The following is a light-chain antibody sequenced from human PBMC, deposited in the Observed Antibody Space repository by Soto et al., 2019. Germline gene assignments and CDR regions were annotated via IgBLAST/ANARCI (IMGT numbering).Light chain of an antibody. J-gene: IGKJ4*01. CDR3: QQYGSSPLLT. CDR2: GAS. V-gene: IGKV3-20*01. CDR1: QSVSSSY. Sequence: EIMLTQSPGTMSLSPGERATLSCRASQSVSSSYLAWYQQKPGQAPRLLIYGASNRATGIPDRFSGSGSGTDFTLTISRLEPEDFAVYYCQQYGSSPLLTFGGGTKVEIK.